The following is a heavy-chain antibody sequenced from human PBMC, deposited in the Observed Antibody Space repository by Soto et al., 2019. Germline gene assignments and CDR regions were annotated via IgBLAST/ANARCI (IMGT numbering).Heavy chain of an antibody. Sequence: ASVKVSCKASGYTFTSYDINWVRQATGQGLEWMGWMNPNSGNTGYAQKFQGRVTMTRNTSISTAYMELSSLRSEDTAVYYCARGVGSAFSNGVSITDYWGQGTLVTVSS. CDR3: ARGVGSAFSNGVSITDY. CDR1: GYTFTSYD. V-gene: IGHV1-8*01. D-gene: IGHD2-8*01. CDR2: MNPNSGNT. J-gene: IGHJ4*02.